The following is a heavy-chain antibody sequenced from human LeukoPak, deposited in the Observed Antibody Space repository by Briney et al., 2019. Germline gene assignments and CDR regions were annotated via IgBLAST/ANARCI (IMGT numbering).Heavy chain of an antibody. D-gene: IGHD6-13*01. CDR2: ISGSGGST. Sequence: TGGSLRLSCAASGFAFSSNSMNWVRQAPGKGLEWVSSISGSGGSTYYADSVKGRFTISRDNSKNTLYLQMNSLRAEDTAVYYCARGGSSWYAVWFDPWGQGTLVTVSS. J-gene: IGHJ5*02. CDR3: ARGGSSWYAVWFDP. CDR1: GFAFSSNS. V-gene: IGHV3-23*01.